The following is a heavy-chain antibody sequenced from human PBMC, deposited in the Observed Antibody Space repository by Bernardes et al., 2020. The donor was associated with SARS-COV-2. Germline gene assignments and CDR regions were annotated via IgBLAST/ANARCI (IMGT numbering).Heavy chain of an antibody. CDR1: GFSVSAYW. J-gene: IGHJ4*02. V-gene: IGHV3-74*01. Sequence: GSLRLSCAASGFSVSAYWMHWVRQVPGEGLVWVSRINEDGRIINYADSVKGRFTISRDIADNMLYLQMNSLRVEDTAVYYCARDFGGNSDYWGQGTLVTVSS. D-gene: IGHD2-15*01. CDR3: ARDFGGNSDY. CDR2: INEDGRII.